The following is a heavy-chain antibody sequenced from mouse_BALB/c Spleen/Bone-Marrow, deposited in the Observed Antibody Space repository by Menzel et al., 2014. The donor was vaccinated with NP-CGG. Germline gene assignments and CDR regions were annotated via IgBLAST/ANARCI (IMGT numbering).Heavy chain of an antibody. Sequence: EVMLVESGGGLVLPGGSLKLSCAASGFTFNSNTMSWVRQTPEKRLEWVAYITNGGGATYYLDTVKGRFTISRDSAKNTLYLQISSLKSEDTAMYYCARPRYPFYAMDSWGQGTSVTVSS. D-gene: IGHD2-14*01. V-gene: IGHV5-12-2*01. J-gene: IGHJ4*01. CDR3: ARPRYPFYAMDS. CDR2: ITNGGGAT. CDR1: GFTFNSNT.